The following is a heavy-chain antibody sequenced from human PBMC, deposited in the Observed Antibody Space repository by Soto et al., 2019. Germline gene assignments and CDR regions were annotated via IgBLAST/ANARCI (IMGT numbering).Heavy chain of an antibody. J-gene: IGHJ4*02. CDR3: AKPRPGGFGELGPFDY. D-gene: IGHD3-10*01. V-gene: IGHV3-30*18. CDR2: ISYDGSNK. CDR1: GFTFSSYG. Sequence: QVQLVESGGGVVQPGRSLRLSCAASGFTFSSYGMHWVRQAPGKGLEWGAVISYDGSNKYYADSVKGRFTISRDNSKNTLYLQMNRLRAEDTAVYYCAKPRPGGFGELGPFDYWGQGTLVTVSS.